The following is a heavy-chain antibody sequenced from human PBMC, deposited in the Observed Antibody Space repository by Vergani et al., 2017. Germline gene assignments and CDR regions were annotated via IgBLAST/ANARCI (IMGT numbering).Heavy chain of an antibody. CDR1: GYTFTNYY. D-gene: IGHD3-9*01. CDR3: ARDHILTGYPWYFDY. Sequence: QVLLVQSGAEVKKPGASVRVSCKTSGYTFTNYYIHWVRQAPGQGLEWMGIINPSGGSTTYAQQFQGRLTMTRDTSTSTVYMDLSNLRSEDTAVYYCARDHILTGYPWYFDYWGQGTLVTVSS. CDR2: INPSGGST. V-gene: IGHV1-46*01. J-gene: IGHJ4*02.